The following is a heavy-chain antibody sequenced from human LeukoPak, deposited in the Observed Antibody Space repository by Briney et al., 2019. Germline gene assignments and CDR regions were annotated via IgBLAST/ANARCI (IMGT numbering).Heavy chain of an antibody. D-gene: IGHD6-13*01. CDR2: FDPEDGET. J-gene: IGHJ4*02. V-gene: IGHV1-24*01. CDR3: EPRVTAAAVFHFYY. CDR1: GYTLTELS. Sequence: GASVKVSCKVSGYTLTELSMYWVRQDPGKGLEWMGGFDPEDGETTYAQKFQGRATMTGETSTDPAYMELSSLRSEDTAVYNCEPRVTAAAVFHFYYWGEGTLVTVSS.